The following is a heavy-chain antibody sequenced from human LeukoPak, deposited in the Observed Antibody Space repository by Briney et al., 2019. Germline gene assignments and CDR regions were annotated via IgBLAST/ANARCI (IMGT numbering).Heavy chain of an antibody. CDR1: AFAFSTYA. Sequence: PGGSLRLSCAASAFAFSTYAMHWVRQAPGKGLEWVAVISFDGNTKYYADSVKGRFTISRDNSKNTLYLQMNGLRTEDTAIYFWTRRGGGYEFDYWGQGTLVTVSS. CDR2: ISFDGNTK. CDR3: TRRGGGYEFDY. J-gene: IGHJ4*02. V-gene: IGHV3-30-3*01. D-gene: IGHD5-12*01.